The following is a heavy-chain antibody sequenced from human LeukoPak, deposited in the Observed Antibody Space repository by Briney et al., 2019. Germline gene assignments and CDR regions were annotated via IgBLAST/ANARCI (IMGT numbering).Heavy chain of an antibody. V-gene: IGHV3-23*01. D-gene: IGHD1-26*01. CDR3: AKGVSGSHAVYFDY. CDR1: GFTFSTFSSYT. Sequence: GGSLRLSCAASGFTFSTFSSYTMNWVRQAPGKGLEWVSGISSSGSSTFYADSVKGRFTISRDNSKNTLYLQMNNLRAEDTAVYYCAKGVSGSHAVYFDYWGQGTLVTVSS. J-gene: IGHJ4*02. CDR2: ISSSGSST.